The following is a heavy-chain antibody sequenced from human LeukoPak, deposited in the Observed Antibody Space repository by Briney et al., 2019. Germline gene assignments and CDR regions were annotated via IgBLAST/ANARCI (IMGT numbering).Heavy chain of an antibody. D-gene: IGHD2-15*01. V-gene: IGHV3-30*18. CDR1: GFTCSQYG. J-gene: IGHJ6*02. CDR2: PSYAGSNN. CDR3: AKVRAPGKYCSGGICYTDGMDV. Sequence: RSLRLPCAASGFTCSQYGMHWARHAPGKGLYWMAAPSYAGSNNQYADSVRGQFTISKDNSKNTLYLQMNSLKPEDTAIYYCAKVRAPGKYCSGGICYTDGMDVWGRGTTVTVSS.